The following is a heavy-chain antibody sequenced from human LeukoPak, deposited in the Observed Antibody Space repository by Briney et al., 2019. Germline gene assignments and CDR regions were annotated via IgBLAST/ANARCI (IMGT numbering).Heavy chain of an antibody. Sequence: PGGSLRLSCAASGFTFSRHGMSWVRQAPGKGLVWVSRINRDGSSTSYADSVKGRFTISRDNAKNTLYLQMNSLRAEDTAVYYCARGGGYSYGSFDYWGQGTLVTVSS. CDR2: INRDGSST. CDR3: ARGGGYSYGSFDY. CDR1: GFTFSRHG. V-gene: IGHV3-74*01. D-gene: IGHD5-18*01. J-gene: IGHJ4*02.